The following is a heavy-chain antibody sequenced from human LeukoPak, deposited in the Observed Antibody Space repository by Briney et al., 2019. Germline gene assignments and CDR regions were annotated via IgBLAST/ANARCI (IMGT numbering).Heavy chain of an antibody. Sequence: GGSLRLSCVASGFTFSSYGMNWVRQAPGKGLEWISFISSSSGAIYYADSVTGRFTISRDNAKNSVYLQVNSLRVEDTAVYSCAKGREPHDFWRGYHDYWGQGILVTVSS. CDR1: GFTFSSYG. CDR2: ISSSSGAI. V-gene: IGHV3-48*01. CDR3: AKGREPHDFWRGYHDY. J-gene: IGHJ4*02. D-gene: IGHD3-3*01.